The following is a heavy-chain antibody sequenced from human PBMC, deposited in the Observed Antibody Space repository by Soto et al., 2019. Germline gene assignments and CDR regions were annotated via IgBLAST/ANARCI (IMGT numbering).Heavy chain of an antibody. CDR3: ARVPSPFDYYYAMDV. CDR1: GDSISSGNKY. CDR2: IFSSGTT. D-gene: IGHD3-16*01. J-gene: IGHJ6*02. Sequence: SETLSLTCTVSGDSISSGNKYWSWIRQAPGKGLEWIGYIFSSGTTYYNPSLKSRLTMSLDTSQNQFSLRLASVTDADSAVYYCARVPSPFDYYYAMDVWGQGTPVTVCS. V-gene: IGHV4-30-4*01.